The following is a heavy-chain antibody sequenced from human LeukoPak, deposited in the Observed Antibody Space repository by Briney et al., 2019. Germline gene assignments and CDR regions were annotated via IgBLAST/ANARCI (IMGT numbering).Heavy chain of an antibody. CDR1: GYAFTSYY. CDR3: ARNSVSGFDY. CDR2: TDPSGGST. V-gene: IGHV1-46*01. J-gene: IGHJ4*02. D-gene: IGHD3-22*01. Sequence: GASVKVSCKTSGYAFTSYYIVWVRQAPGQGLEWMGRTDPSGGSTSYTQKFQGRVTMTRGTSTSTVYMELSSLRSEDTAVYYCARNSVSGFDYWGQGTLVTVSS.